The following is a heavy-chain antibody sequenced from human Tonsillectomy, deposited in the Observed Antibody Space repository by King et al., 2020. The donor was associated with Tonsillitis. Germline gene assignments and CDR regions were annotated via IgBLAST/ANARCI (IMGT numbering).Heavy chain of an antibody. CDR1: GASISSSPFY. D-gene: IGHD6-13*01. CDR3: VRSANTWYPF. V-gene: IGHV4-39*01. Sequence: LQLQESGPGLVKPSETLSLTCTVSGASISSSPFYWGWIRHPPGRGLEWIGNVFYDGDTYYNPSLKSRVTLSVDTSKDQFSLRLNSVTAADTAVYYCVRSANTWYPFWGQGTLAT. J-gene: IGHJ4*02. CDR2: VFYDGDT.